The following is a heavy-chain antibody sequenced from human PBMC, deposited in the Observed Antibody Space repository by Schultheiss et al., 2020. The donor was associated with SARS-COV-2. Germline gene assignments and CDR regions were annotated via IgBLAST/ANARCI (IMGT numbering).Heavy chain of an antibody. D-gene: IGHD5-12*01. J-gene: IGHJ6*02. CDR3: ASPIREGDYYYYGMDV. V-gene: IGHV1-69*13. Sequence: SVKVSCKASGGTFSSYAISWVRQAPGQGLEWMGGIIPMFDTPNYAQKFQGRVTITADESTSTAYMELSSLRSEDTAVYYCASPIREGDYYYYGMDVWGQGTTVTVSS. CDR2: IIPMFDTP. CDR1: GGTFSSYA.